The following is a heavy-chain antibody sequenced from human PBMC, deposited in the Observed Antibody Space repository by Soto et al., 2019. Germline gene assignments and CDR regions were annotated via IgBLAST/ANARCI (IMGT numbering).Heavy chain of an antibody. J-gene: IGHJ4*02. CDR3: ATRGPRYYFDY. D-gene: IGHD3-16*01. Sequence: SLRLSCAASGFTFSSYAMNWVRQAPGKGLEWVSGISGSGDSTYYADSVKGRFTISRDNSKNTLYLQMNSLRAEDTALYYCATRGPRYYFDYWGQGALVTVSS. CDR1: GFTFSSYA. V-gene: IGHV3-23*01. CDR2: ISGSGDST.